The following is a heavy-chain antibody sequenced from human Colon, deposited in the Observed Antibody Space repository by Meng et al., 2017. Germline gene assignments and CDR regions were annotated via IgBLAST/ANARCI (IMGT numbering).Heavy chain of an antibody. CDR1: GFTFSRYW. Sequence: GESLKISCAASGFTFSRYWMNWVRQAPGKGLEGVANINTDGSEKYYVDSVKGRFTISRDNSKNSLYLQVNSMRVEDTALYYCAGWGEFCSGGSCYSKNYWGQGALVTVSS. CDR3: AGWGEFCSGGSCYSKNY. J-gene: IGHJ4*02. V-gene: IGHV3-7*01. D-gene: IGHD2-15*01. CDR2: INTDGSEK.